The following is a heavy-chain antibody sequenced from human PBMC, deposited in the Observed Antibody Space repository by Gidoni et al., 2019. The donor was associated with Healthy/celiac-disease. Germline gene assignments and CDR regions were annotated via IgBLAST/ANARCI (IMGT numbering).Heavy chain of an antibody. V-gene: IGHV4-61*02. D-gene: IGHD6-19*01. J-gene: IGHJ6*02. CDR2: IYTSGST. Sequence: QVQLQESGPGLVKPSQTLSLTCTVSGGSISSGSDYWSWIRQPAGKGREWIGRIYTSGSTNYNPSLKSRVTISVDTSKTQFSLKLSSVTAADTAVYYCARFGLSYSSGWYDYYYGMDVWGQGTTVTVSS. CDR3: ARFGLSYSSGWYDYYYGMDV. CDR1: GGSISSGSDY.